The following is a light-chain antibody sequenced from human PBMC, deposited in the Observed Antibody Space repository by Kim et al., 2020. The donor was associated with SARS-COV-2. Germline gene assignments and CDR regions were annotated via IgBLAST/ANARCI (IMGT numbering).Light chain of an antibody. CDR2: GKN. V-gene: IGLV3-19*01. CDR3: KSRDSRGKVV. J-gene: IGLJ2*01. Sequence: SSELTQDPAASVALGQTVRITCQGDSLRSYYATWYQQKTGQAPVLVFYGKNNRPSGIPDRFSGSSSGDTASLTITGAQAADEADYYCKSRDSRGKVVFGGGTKVTVL. CDR1: SLRSYY.